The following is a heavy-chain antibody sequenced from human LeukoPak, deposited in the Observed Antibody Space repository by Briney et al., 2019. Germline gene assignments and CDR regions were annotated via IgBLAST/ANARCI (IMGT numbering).Heavy chain of an antibody. CDR3: ARVEPDVWSGYSLH. Sequence: GGSLRLSCAASGFTFSSYSMNWVRQAPGKGLEWVSYISSSSSTIYYADSVKGRFTISRDNAKNSLYLQMNSLRDEDTAVYYCARVEPDVWSGYSLHWGQGTLVTVSS. J-gene: IGHJ4*02. V-gene: IGHV3-48*02. CDR1: GFTFSSYS. D-gene: IGHD3-3*01. CDR2: ISSSSSTI.